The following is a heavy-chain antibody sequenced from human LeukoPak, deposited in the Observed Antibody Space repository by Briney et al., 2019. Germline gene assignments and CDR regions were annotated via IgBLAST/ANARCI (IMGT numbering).Heavy chain of an antibody. J-gene: IGHJ3*02. CDR3: ARKLITTKRTLDI. V-gene: IGHV3-7*04. Sequence: GGSLRLSCAASGFTFSTYWMSWVRQAPGKGLEWVANINQDGSEKYHADSGRFSISRDNDKNSLFLQMNSLRAEDTAVYYCARKLITTKRTLDIWGQGTMVTVSS. CDR1: GFTFSTYW. CDR2: INQDGSEK. D-gene: IGHD3-3*01.